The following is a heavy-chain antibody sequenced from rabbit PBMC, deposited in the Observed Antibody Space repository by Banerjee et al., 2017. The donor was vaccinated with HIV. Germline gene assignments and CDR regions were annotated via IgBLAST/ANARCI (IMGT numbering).Heavy chain of an antibody. Sequence: QLKESGGGLVQPGGSLKLSCKASGFDFSSYYMSWVRQAPGKGLEWIGYIDPIFGSTYYASWVNGRFTISSHNAQNTLFLQLNSLTAADTATYFCVRGASGSGYYSLWGPGTLVTVS. CDR2: IDPIFGST. V-gene: IGHV1S7*01. D-gene: IGHD1-1*01. CDR1: GFDFSSYY. J-gene: IGHJ6*01. CDR3: VRGASGSGYYSL.